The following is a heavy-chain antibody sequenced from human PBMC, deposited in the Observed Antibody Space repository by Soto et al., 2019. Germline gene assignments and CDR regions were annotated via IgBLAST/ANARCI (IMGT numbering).Heavy chain of an antibody. CDR3: ARGPLRYCTSTTCYTDLNYYHSVMDL. CDR2: ISYDGSNK. CDR1: AFTFSSYI. D-gene: IGHD2-2*02. V-gene: IGHV3-30-3*01. J-gene: IGHJ6*02. Sequence: QVQLVESGGGVVQPGRSLRLSCAASAFTFSSYIMEWVRQAPGKGLEWVAVISYDGSNKYYADSVKGRFTISRDDSKNTLYLQMNSLRPEDTAMYYCARGPLRYCTSTTCYTDLNYYHSVMDLWGQGTTVTVSS.